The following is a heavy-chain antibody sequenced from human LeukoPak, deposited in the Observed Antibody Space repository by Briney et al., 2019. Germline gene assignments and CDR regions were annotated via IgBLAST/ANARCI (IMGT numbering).Heavy chain of an antibody. CDR2: IWYDGSNK. CDR3: ARNSYSGSYYLDD. D-gene: IGHD6-13*01. CDR1: GFTFSRYG. V-gene: IGHV3-33*01. Sequence: GKSLRLSCAASGFTFSRYGMHWGRQAPGKGLEWVAVIWYDGSNKDYGDSVKGRFTISRDNSKNTLYLQMNSLRAEDTAVYYCARNSYSGSYYLDDWGQGSLVTVSS. J-gene: IGHJ4*02.